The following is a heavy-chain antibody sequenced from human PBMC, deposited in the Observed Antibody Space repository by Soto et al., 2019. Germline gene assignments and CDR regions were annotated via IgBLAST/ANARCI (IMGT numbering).Heavy chain of an antibody. CDR2: ISGSGGST. V-gene: IGHV3-23*01. CDR1: GXTFSSYS. J-gene: IGHJ4*02. Sequence: GSLRLSCAASGXTFSSYSMSWVRQAPGKGLEWVSSISGSGGSTYYADSVKGRFTISRDNSNNTLYLQMNSLRAEDTAVYYCARRNLFYDSSGYDYWGQGTLGTVS. D-gene: IGHD3-22*01. CDR3: ARRNLFYDSSGYDY.